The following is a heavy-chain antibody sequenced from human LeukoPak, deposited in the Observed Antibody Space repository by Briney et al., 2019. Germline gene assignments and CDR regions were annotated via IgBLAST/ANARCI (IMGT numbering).Heavy chain of an antibody. J-gene: IGHJ5*02. CDR3: VRSPKGTAVTANWFDP. V-gene: IGHV4-39*07. CDR1: GGSISGASIRGTTYY. Sequence: SETLSLTCTISGGSISGASIRGTTYYWGCVRQPPGKGLEWIGSIYYNGHTFFNPSLKSRVTMSLDTSRNQVSLKLSSVTAADTAVYYCVRSPKGTAVTANWFDPWGREPWSPSPQ. CDR2: IYYNGHT. D-gene: IGHD6-19*01.